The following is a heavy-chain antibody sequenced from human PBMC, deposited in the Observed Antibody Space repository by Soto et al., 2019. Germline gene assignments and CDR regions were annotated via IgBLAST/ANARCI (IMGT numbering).Heavy chain of an antibody. D-gene: IGHD2-2*01. CDR2: IYYSGST. V-gene: IGHV4-59*08. Sequence: SQTNSHRCTFSGGPIRSYYWSWIRQPPGKGLEWIGYIYYSGSTNYNPSLKSRVTISGDTSKNQFSLKLTSVTAADTAMYYCARMSTSSLGNWFDPWGQGTLVTVSS. CDR3: ARMSTSSLGNWFDP. CDR1: GGPIRSYY. J-gene: IGHJ5*02.